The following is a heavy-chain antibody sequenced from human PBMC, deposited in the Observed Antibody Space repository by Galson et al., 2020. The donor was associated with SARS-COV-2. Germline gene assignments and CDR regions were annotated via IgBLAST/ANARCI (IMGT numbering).Heavy chain of an antibody. CDR1: GGSLSGYY. D-gene: IGHD4-17*01. CDR2: AHISGDT. CDR3: ARGLQRGGDPSDS. V-gene: IGHV4-4*08. Sequence: ASETLSLTCTVSGGSLSGYYWSWIRQPPGRGLEWIGYAHISGDTNYNPSLKTRVTISVDTSQNQFSLRLTSVTAADTAVYYCARGLQRGGDPSDSWGQGTLVTVSS. J-gene: IGHJ4*02.